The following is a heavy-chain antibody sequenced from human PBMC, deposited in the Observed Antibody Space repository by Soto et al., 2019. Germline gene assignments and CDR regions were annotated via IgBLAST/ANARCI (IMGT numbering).Heavy chain of an antibody. CDR3: ARASTFLAAAGLFDY. V-gene: IGHV4-59*01. D-gene: IGHD6-13*01. J-gene: IGHJ4*02. Sequence: SETLSLTCTVSGGSISSYYWSWIRQPPGKGLEWIGYIYYSGSTNYNPSLKSRVTISVDTSKNQFSLKLSSVTAADTAVYYCARASTFLAAAGLFDYWGQGTLVTVS. CDR2: IYYSGST. CDR1: GGSISSYY.